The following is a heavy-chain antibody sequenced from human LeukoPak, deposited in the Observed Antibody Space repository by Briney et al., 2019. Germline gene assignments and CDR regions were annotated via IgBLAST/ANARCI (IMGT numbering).Heavy chain of an antibody. D-gene: IGHD6-13*01. CDR3: AREPSSSWSPFNWIDP. Sequence: GASVKVSCKASGYTLTSYGISWVRQAPGQGLEWMGWISAYNGNTNYARKLQGRVTMTTDTSTRTAYMELRSLRSDDTAVYYCAREPSSSWSPFNWIDPWGQGTLVTVSS. CDR1: GYTLTSYG. CDR2: ISAYNGNT. J-gene: IGHJ5*02. V-gene: IGHV1-18*01.